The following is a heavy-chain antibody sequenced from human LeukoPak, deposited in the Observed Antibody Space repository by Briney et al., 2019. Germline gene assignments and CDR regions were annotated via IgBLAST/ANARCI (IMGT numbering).Heavy chain of an antibody. V-gene: IGHV1-2*02. Sequence: ASVKVSCKASGYTFIGYYIHWVRQAPGQGLEYMGWMNPNSGGTNYAQNFQGRVTMARDTSISTAYMELSRLRPDDTAIYYCARMEYYYDRSGYYNDWGQGTLVTVSS. CDR1: GYTFIGYY. CDR2: MNPNSGGT. CDR3: ARMEYYYDRSGYYND. J-gene: IGHJ4*02. D-gene: IGHD3-22*01.